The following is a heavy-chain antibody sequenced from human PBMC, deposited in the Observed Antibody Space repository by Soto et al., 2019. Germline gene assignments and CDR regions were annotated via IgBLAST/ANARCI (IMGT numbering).Heavy chain of an antibody. Sequence: SETLSLTCTVSGGSISSSSYYWGWIRQPPGKGLEWIGSIYYSGSTYYNPSLKSRVTISVDTSKNQFSLKLSSVTAADTAVYYCAREMTTVAGIYYYYYMDVWGKGTTVTVSS. CDR2: IYYSGST. CDR3: AREMTTVAGIYYYYYMDV. CDR1: GGSISSSSYY. D-gene: IGHD4-4*01. J-gene: IGHJ6*03. V-gene: IGHV4-39*02.